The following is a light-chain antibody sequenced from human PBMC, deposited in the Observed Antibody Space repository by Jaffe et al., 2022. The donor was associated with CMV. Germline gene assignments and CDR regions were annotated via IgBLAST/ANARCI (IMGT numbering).Light chain of an antibody. V-gene: IGLV2-14*03. CDR2: DVS. CDR3: TSYTSSSTLYV. Sequence: QSALTQPASVSGSPGQSITISCTGTSSDIGAYNYVSWFQQHPGKAPQLMIYDVSDRASGVSNRFSGSKSGNTASLTISGLQAEDEADYFCTSYTSSSTLYVFGTGTKVTVL. CDR1: SSDIGAYNY. J-gene: IGLJ1*01.